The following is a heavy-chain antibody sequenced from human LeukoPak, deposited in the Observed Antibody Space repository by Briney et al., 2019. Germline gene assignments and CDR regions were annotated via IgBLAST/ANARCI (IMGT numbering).Heavy chain of an antibody. J-gene: IGHJ4*02. Sequence: GASVKVSCKASGYTFTGYYMHWVRQAPGQGLEWMGRINPNSGGTNYAQKFRGRVTMTRDTSISTAYMELSRLRSDDTAVYYCARVDSSGYYFDYWGQGTLVTVSS. D-gene: IGHD3-22*01. CDR3: ARVDSSGYYFDY. CDR1: GYTFTGYY. V-gene: IGHV1-2*06. CDR2: INPNSGGT.